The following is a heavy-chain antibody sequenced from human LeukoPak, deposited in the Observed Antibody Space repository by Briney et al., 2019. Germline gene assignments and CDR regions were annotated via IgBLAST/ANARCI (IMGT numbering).Heavy chain of an antibody. CDR3: ARGGRWELTPDDAFDI. CDR2: ISSSSSYI. Sequence: GGSLRLSCAASGFTFSSYSMNWVRQAPGKGLEWVSSISSSSSYIYYADSVKGRFTISRDNAKNSLYLQMNSLRAEDTAVYYCARGGRWELTPDDAFDIWGQGTMVTVSS. CDR1: GFTFSSYS. D-gene: IGHD1-26*01. V-gene: IGHV3-21*01. J-gene: IGHJ3*02.